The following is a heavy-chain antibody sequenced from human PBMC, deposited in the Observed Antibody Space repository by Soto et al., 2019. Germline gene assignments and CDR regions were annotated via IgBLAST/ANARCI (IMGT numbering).Heavy chain of an antibody. CDR1: GFSLSTSRVN. CDR3: ALRPGASYCERFDA. J-gene: IGHJ5*02. Sequence: QITLKESGPTLVKPTQTLTLTCTFSGFSLSTSRVNVGWIRQPPGKALEWVAHIYWDDDKLYSPSLKSRLTITKVTSKNQGVLFVTNMDHVDTATYTCALRPGASYCERFDAWGQGTLVTVTS. D-gene: IGHD1-26*01. CDR2: IYWDDDK. V-gene: IGHV2-5*02.